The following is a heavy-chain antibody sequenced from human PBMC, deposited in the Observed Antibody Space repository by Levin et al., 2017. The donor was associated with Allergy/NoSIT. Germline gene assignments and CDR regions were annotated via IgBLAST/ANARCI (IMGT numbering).Heavy chain of an antibody. CDR1: GGSISSNNFH. D-gene: IGHD4-17*01. CDR3: ARTTVWAGLYYFDY. J-gene: IGHJ4*02. Sequence: SETLSLTCTVSGGSISSNNFHWGWIRQPPGKGLEWIGSIYYSGRTYYNPSLKSRVTVSVDTSKNQFSLRLTSVTAADTAMYYCARTTVWAGLYYFDYWGQGTLVTFSS. CDR2: IYYSGRT. V-gene: IGHV4-39*01.